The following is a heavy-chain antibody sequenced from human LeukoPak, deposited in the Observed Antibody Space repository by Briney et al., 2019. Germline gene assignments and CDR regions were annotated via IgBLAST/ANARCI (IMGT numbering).Heavy chain of an antibody. CDR3: ATDWWDSSGYYDY. D-gene: IGHD3-22*01. V-gene: IGHV3-7*01. CDR2: IKEDGTDK. Sequence: GGSLRLSCAASVFTFSNYWMSWVRQAPGKGLEWVAHIKEDGTDKYYVDSVKGRFTISRDNAKNSLYLQMNSLRAEDTAVYYCATDWWDSSGYYDYWGQGTLVTVSS. J-gene: IGHJ4*02. CDR1: VFTFSNYW.